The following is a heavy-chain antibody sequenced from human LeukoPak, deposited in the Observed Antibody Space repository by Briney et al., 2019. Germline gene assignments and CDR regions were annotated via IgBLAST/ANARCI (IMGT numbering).Heavy chain of an antibody. V-gene: IGHV1-69*01. Sequence: SVKVSCKASGGTFSSYAISWVRQAPGQGIEWMGGIIPIFGTANYAQKFQGRVTITADESTSTAYMELSSLRSEDTAVYYCARGGVAAAGDDAFDIWGQGTMVTVSS. J-gene: IGHJ3*02. CDR2: IIPIFGTA. D-gene: IGHD6-13*01. CDR3: ARGGVAAAGDDAFDI. CDR1: GGTFSSYA.